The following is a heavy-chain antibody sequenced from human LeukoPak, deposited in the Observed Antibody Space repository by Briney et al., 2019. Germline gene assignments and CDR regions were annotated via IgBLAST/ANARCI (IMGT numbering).Heavy chain of an antibody. D-gene: IGHD6-13*01. V-gene: IGHV4-59*08. CDR2: IYYSGST. J-gene: IGHJ4*02. Sequence: SETLSLTCTVSGASISSYYWSWIRQTPGKGLEWIGDIYYSGSTNYNPSLKSRVTISVDTSKNQFSLKLSSVTAADTAVYYCARHTDIAPLSSLKYWGQGTLVTVSS. CDR3: ARHTDIAPLSSLKY. CDR1: GASISSYY.